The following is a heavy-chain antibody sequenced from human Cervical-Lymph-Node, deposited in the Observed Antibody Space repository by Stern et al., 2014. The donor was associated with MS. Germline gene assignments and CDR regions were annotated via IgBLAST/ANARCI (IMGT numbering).Heavy chain of an antibody. Sequence: EMQLVESGGGLVQPGGSLRLSCAASGFTFSTYDMSWVRQAPGKWLQWVANIKQDGSETYYVDSVKGRFTISRDNAKNSLYLQMNSLRAEDTAVYFCARDFYFDYWGQGTLVTVSS. J-gene: IGHJ4*02. V-gene: IGHV3-7*01. CDR2: IKQDGSET. CDR3: ARDFYFDY. CDR1: GFTFSTYD.